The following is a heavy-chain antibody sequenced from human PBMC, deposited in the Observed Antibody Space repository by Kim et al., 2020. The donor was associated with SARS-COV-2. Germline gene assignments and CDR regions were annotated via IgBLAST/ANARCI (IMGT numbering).Heavy chain of an antibody. J-gene: IGHJ6*02. D-gene: IGHD3-9*01. Sequence: AKKFQERVTITRDMSTSTAYMELSSLRSEDTAVYYCAALRLAETGFGMDVWGQGTTVTVSS. CDR3: AALRLAETGFGMDV. V-gene: IGHV1-58*01.